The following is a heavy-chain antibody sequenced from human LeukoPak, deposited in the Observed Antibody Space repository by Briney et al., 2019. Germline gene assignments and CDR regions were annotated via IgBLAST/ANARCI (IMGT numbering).Heavy chain of an antibody. CDR3: ARGGGLWFGELDFDY. CDR2: IYYSGST. J-gene: IGHJ4*02. CDR1: GGSISSYY. D-gene: IGHD3-10*01. V-gene: IGHV4-59*01. Sequence: SSETLSLTCTVSGGSISSYYWSWIRQPPGKGLEYIGYIYYSGSTNYNPPLKSRVTISVDTSKNQFPLKLSSVTAADTAVYYCARGGGLWFGELDFDYWGQGTLVTVSS.